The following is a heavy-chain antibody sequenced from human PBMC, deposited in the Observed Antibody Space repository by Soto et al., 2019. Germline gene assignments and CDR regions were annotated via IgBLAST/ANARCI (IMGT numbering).Heavy chain of an antibody. J-gene: IGHJ5*02. CDR1: GYSFTSYW. CDR3: AGGVDCTNGVCYNGKGHWFDP. Sequence: GESLKISCKGSGYSFTSYWIGWVRQMPGKGLEWMGIIYPGDSDTRYSPSFQGQVTISRDNAKNSLYLQMNSLRAEDTAMYYCAGGVDCTNGVCYNGKGHWFDPWGQGTLVTVYS. CDR2: IYPGDSDT. V-gene: IGHV5-51*01. D-gene: IGHD2-8*01.